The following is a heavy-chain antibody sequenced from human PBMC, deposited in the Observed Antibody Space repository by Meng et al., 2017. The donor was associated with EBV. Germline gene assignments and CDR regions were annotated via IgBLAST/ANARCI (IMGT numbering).Heavy chain of an antibody. V-gene: IGHV3-73*01. CDR3: WGDLNYGSY. D-gene: IGHD3-16*01. Sequence: VDLVEAGGGLVQAGGSLKLSCGASGFIFRDSAMHWVRQASGKGLEWVGRVETKASKYATAYAASVKGRFSVSRDDSKNMVFLEMNSLKTEDTARYYCWGDLNYGSYWGQGTLVTVPS. J-gene: IGHJ4*02. CDR1: GFIFRDSA. CDR2: VETKASKYAT.